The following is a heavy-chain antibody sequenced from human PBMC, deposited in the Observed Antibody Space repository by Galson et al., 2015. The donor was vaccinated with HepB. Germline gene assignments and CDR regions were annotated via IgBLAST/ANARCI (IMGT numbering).Heavy chain of an antibody. CDR1: GFTFSNAW. V-gene: IGHV3-15*07. D-gene: IGHD3-22*01. J-gene: IGHJ3*02. Sequence: SLRLSCAASGFTFSNAWMNWVRQAPGKGLEWVGRIKSKTDGGTTDYAAPVKGRFTISRDDSKNTLYLQMNSLKTEDTAVYYCTATWYYYDSSGSVIDAFDIWGQGTMVTVSS. CDR3: TATWYYYDSSGSVIDAFDI. CDR2: IKSKTDGGTT.